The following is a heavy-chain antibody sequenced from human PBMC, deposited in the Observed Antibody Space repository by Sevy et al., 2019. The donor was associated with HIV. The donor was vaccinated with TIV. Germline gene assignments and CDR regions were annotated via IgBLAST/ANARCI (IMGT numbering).Heavy chain of an antibody. CDR1: GGSVTSGNYY. V-gene: IGHV4-61*01. CDR3: ARVREAIYYFGMDV. CDR2: ISYSGNT. J-gene: IGHJ6*02. Sequence: SETLSLTCTVSGGSVTSGNYYWTWIWQPPGKGLEWIGYISYSGNTKYNPSLKSRVIISVDTSKTQFSLTLSSVTAVDTAVYYCARVREAIYYFGMDVWGQGTTVTVSS.